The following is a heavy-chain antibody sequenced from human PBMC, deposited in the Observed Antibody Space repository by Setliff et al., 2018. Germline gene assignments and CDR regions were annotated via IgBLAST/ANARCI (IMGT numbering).Heavy chain of an antibody. CDR2: IYYSGST. V-gene: IGHV4-30-4*08. Sequence: PSETLSLTCTVSGGSISSGDYYWSWIRQPPGKGLEWIGYIYYSGSTYYNPSLKSRVTISVDTSKNQSSLKLSSVTAADTAVYYCATGTKWLDPPGYYYMDVWAKGTTVTVSS. CDR1: GGSISSGDYY. J-gene: IGHJ6*03. D-gene: IGHD6-19*01. CDR3: ATGTKWLDPPGYYYMDV.